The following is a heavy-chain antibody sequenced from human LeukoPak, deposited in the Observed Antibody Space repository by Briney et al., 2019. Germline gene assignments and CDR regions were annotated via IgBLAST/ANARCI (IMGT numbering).Heavy chain of an antibody. D-gene: IGHD2-8*01. Sequence: GGSLRLSCAASGSTFSSYSMTWVRQAPGKVLEWVSSISSSSDYILYADAVKGRFTISRDNAKNSVYLQMNSLRDEDTAVYYCARGTNGLWDYWGQGTLVTVSS. J-gene: IGHJ4*02. V-gene: IGHV3-21*01. CDR2: ISSSSDYI. CDR1: GSTFSSYS. CDR3: ARGTNGLWDY.